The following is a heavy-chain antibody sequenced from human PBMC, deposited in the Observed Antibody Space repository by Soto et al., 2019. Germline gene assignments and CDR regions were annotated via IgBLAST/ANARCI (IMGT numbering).Heavy chain of an antibody. CDR2: MIPNSGDT. CDR1: GYTFTNYD. V-gene: IGHV1-8*01. J-gene: IGHJ4*02. Sequence: QVQLEQSGAEVKKPGASVKVSCKASGYTFTNYDINWVRQAAGQGLEWMAWMIPNSGDTGYAQKFKGRLTLTRDTSTSTAYMELSSLGSDDTAVYYCAKGGDMAVAANWGQGTLVTVSS. D-gene: IGHD6-19*01. CDR3: AKGGDMAVAAN.